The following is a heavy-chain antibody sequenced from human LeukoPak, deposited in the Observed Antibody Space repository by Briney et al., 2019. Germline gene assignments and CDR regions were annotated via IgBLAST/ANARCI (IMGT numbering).Heavy chain of an antibody. D-gene: IGHD2-8*01. CDR1: GASISSYY. Sequence: SETLSLTCTVSGASISSYYWSWIRQPPGKGLEWIGYISSSGITNYNPSLKSRVTISVDTSKNQFSLKLSSVTAADTAVYYCARVSTAGVYWFDPWGQGTLVTVSS. CDR3: ARVSTAGVYWFDP. CDR2: ISSSGIT. V-gene: IGHV4-59*12. J-gene: IGHJ5*02.